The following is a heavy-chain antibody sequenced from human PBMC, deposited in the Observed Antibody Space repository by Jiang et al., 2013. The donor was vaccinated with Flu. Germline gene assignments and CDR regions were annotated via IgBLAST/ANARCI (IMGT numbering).Heavy chain of an antibody. Sequence: EWLGRTYYRSKWYNDYEVSVKSRITINPDTSRNQFSLQLNSMTPEDTAVYYCARDLGKYSFYGMDVWGQGTTVTVSS. V-gene: IGHV6-1*01. CDR2: TYYRSKWYN. J-gene: IGHJ6*02. CDR3: ARDLGKYSFYGMDV.